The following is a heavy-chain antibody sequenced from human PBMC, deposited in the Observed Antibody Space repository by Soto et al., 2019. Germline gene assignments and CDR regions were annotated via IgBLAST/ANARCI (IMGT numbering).Heavy chain of an antibody. Sequence: QVQLVQSGAEVKKPGASVKVSCKASGYTFINYDINWVRQATGQGLEWMGWMNPNSGDTGYAQKFQGRVSKTRNAAISTAFMELSSLESDDTAVYYCARNRRETGDFDYWGQGTLVTVSS. J-gene: IGHJ4*02. CDR1: GYTFINYD. V-gene: IGHV1-8*01. CDR2: MNPNSGDT. CDR3: ARNRRETGDFDY. D-gene: IGHD7-27*01.